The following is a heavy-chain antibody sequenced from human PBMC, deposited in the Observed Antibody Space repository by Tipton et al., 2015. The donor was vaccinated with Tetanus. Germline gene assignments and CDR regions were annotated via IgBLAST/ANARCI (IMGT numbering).Heavy chain of an antibody. CDR1: GGSISSGGYY. V-gene: IGHV4-31*03. CDR3: ARGYCSSTSCSEFDY. CDR2: IYHSGST. J-gene: IGHJ4*02. D-gene: IGHD2-2*01. Sequence: TLSLTCTVSGGSISSGGYYWHWIRQHPGEGLEWIGYIYHSGSTYYNPSLKSRVTISVDTSKNQFSLKLSSVTAADTAVYYCARGYCSSTSCSEFDYWGQGTLVTVSS.